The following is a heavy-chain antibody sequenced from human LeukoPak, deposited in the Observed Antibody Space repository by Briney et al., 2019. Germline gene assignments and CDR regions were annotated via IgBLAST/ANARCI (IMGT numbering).Heavy chain of an antibody. V-gene: IGHV3-74*01. CDR2: INSEGSST. D-gene: IGHD2-21*01. J-gene: IGHJ4*02. CDR3: ARVVRRSVDY. Sequence: PGGSLRLSCAASGFTFSRYWMHWVRQPPGKGLVWVSRINSEGSSTSYADSVKGRFTISRDNAKNTLYLQMNSLRAEDTAVYYCARVVRRSVDYWGQGTLVTVSS. CDR1: GFTFSRYW.